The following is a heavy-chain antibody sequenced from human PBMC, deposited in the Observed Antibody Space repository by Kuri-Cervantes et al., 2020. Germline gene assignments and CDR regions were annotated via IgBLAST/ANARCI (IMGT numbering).Heavy chain of an antibody. D-gene: IGHD6-13*01. V-gene: IGHV5-51*01. Sequence: KVSCKGSGYSFNRYWIAWVRQMPGKGLEWMGIIYPGDSDTRYSPSFQGQVTISADKSISTAYLQWSSLKASDTAMYYCARRSSSWQDWGQGTLVTVSS. CDR1: GYSFNRYW. CDR3: ARRSSSWQD. CDR2: IYPGDSDT. J-gene: IGHJ4*02.